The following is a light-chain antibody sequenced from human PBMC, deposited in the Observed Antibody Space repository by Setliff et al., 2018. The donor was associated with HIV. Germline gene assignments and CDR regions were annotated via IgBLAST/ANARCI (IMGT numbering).Light chain of an antibody. CDR3: CSYAGTYVFV. J-gene: IGLJ1*01. CDR2: DVT. Sequence: QSALTQPRSVSGSPGQSVTISCTGSSSDVGGFDYVSWYQHHPGKAPKLLIYDVTKRPSGVPDRFSGSKSGNTASLTISRLQAEDEADYYCCSYAGTYVFVFGGGTKVTVL. CDR1: SSDVGGFDY. V-gene: IGLV2-11*01.